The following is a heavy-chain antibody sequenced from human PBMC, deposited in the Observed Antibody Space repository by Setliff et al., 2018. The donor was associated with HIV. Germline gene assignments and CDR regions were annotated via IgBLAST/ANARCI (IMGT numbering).Heavy chain of an antibody. CDR1: GGSFDNYF. CDR2: ITHSEGT. J-gene: IGHJ6*03. CDR3: ARMVRGLILRGYHYHADV. Sequence: PSETLSLTCAVYGGSFDNYFWTWIRQSPERGLEWIGEITHSEGTTYSPYLKSRLTISLDTSKNQISLKLTSVTAADTAVYYCARMVRGLILRGYHYHADVWGKGTTVTVS. V-gene: IGHV4-34*01. D-gene: IGHD3-10*01.